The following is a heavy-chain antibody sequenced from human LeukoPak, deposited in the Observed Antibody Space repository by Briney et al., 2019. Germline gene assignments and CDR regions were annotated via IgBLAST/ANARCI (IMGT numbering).Heavy chain of an antibody. CDR2: ISGSGGST. J-gene: IGHJ5*02. CDR1: GFTFSDYA. D-gene: IGHD3-22*01. V-gene: IGHV3-23*01. CDR3: AKDSWGYYDSSGYYVWLDP. Sequence: GGSLRLSCAASGFTFSDYAMGWVRQAPGKGLEWVSAISGSGGSTYYADSVKGRFTISRDNSKNTLYLQMNSLRAEDTAVYYCAKDSWGYYDSSGYYVWLDPWGQGTLVTVSS.